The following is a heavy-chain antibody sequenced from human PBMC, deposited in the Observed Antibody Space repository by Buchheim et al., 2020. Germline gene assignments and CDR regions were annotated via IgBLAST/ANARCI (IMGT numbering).Heavy chain of an antibody. V-gene: IGHV3-30-3*01. D-gene: IGHD3-9*01. J-gene: IGHJ4*02. CDR1: GFTFSSYA. CDR2: ISYDGSNK. Sequence: QVQLVESGGGVVQPGRSLRLSCAASGFTFSSYAMHWVRQAPGKGLEWVAVISYDGSNKYYADSVKGRFTISRDNSKNTLYLQMNSLRAEDTAVYYCARGTYGILTGYYGPLGYWGQGTL. CDR3: ARGTYGILTGYYGPLGY.